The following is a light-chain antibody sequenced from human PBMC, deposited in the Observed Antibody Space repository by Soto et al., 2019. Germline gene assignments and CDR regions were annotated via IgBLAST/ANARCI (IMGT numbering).Light chain of an antibody. V-gene: IGKV1-5*01. Sequence: DIQMTQSPSTLSASVGDRVTITCRASQSISSWLALYQQKPGRAPKLLIYDSSSLESGVPSRFSGSGSGTEFRHTISTMQPDDFATYYCQQYDSFSVTFGQGTRLEIK. CDR1: QSISSW. J-gene: IGKJ5*01. CDR3: QQYDSFSVT. CDR2: DSS.